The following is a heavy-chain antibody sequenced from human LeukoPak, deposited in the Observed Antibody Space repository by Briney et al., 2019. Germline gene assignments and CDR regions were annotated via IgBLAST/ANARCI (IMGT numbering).Heavy chain of an antibody. V-gene: IGHV1-69*13. D-gene: IGHD6-6*01. CDR2: IIPIFGTA. CDR1: GGTFSSYA. CDR3: AREGTPYSSSPGCFDY. J-gene: IGHJ4*02. Sequence: SVKVSCKASGGTFSSYAISWVRQAPGQGLEWMGGIIPIFGTANYAQKFQGRVTITADESTSTAYMELSSLRSEDTAVYYCAREGTPYSSSPGCFDYWGQGTLVTVSS.